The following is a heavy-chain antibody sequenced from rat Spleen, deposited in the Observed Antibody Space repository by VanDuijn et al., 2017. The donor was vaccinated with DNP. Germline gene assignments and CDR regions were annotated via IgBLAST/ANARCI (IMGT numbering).Heavy chain of an antibody. CDR1: GFSFRNYY. Sequence: EVQLVESGGGLVQPGRSLKLSCAASGFSFRNYYMAWLRQAPTKGLEWVASISPSGGSTYYRDSVKGRFTVSRDDSTSTLYLQMDSLRSEDTATYYCTRGGTYYFDYWGQGVMVTVSS. CDR3: TRGGTYYFDY. J-gene: IGHJ2*01. CDR2: ISPSGGST. D-gene: IGHD1-11*01. V-gene: IGHV5-27*01.